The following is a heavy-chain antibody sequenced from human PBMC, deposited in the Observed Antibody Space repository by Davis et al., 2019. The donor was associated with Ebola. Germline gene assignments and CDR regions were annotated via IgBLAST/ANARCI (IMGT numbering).Heavy chain of an antibody. D-gene: IGHD6-6*01. CDR3: ARSSSPVD. CDR1: GFTFSSYA. J-gene: IGHJ4*02. Sequence: GESLKISCAASGFTFSSYAMHWVRQAPGKGLEWVAVISYDGSNKYYADSVKGRFTISRDNSKHTLYLQMNSLRAEDTAVYYWARSSSPVDWGQGTLVTVSS. V-gene: IGHV3-30*04. CDR2: ISYDGSNK.